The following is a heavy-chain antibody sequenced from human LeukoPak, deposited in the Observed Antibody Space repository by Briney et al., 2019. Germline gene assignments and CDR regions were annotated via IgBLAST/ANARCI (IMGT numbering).Heavy chain of an antibody. Sequence: ASVKVSCKASGYTFTGYYMHWVRQAPGQGLEWMGWINPNSGGTNYAQKFQGRVTMTRDTSISTAYMELSRLRSDDTAVYYCARLYGDYQYYYYYYMDVWGKGTTVTVSS. V-gene: IGHV1-2*02. CDR3: ARLYGDYQYYYYYYMDV. CDR2: INPNSGGT. D-gene: IGHD4-17*01. CDR1: GYTFTGYY. J-gene: IGHJ6*03.